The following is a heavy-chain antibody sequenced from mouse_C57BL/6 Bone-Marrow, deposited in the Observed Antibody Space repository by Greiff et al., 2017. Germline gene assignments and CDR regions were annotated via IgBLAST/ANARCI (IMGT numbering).Heavy chain of an antibody. D-gene: IGHD2-1*01. V-gene: IGHV1-62-3*01. CDR3: ARFGNLFAY. CDR2: IDPKSGGT. Sequence: QVQLQQPGAELVKPGASVKLSCKASGYTFTSYWMHWVKQRPGRGLEWIGRIDPKSGGTKYNEKFKSKATLTVDKSSSTAYMQLSSLTSEDSAVYYCARFGNLFAYWGQGTLVTVSA. CDR1: GYTFTSYW. J-gene: IGHJ3*01.